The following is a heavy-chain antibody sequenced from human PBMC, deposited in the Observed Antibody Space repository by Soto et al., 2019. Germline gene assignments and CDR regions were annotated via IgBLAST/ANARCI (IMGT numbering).Heavy chain of an antibody. J-gene: IGHJ4*01. D-gene: IGHD3-22*01. CDR3: AKDVYGSSGYYYFFDY. CDR1: GFTFSSYA. V-gene: IGHV3-23*01. CDR2: ISGSGGST. Sequence: GGSLRLSCAASGFTFSSYAMSWVRQAPGKGLEWVSAISGSGGSTYYADSVKGRFTISRDNSKNTLYLQMNSLRAEDTAVYYCAKDVYGSSGYYYFFDYWGHGTLVTVSS.